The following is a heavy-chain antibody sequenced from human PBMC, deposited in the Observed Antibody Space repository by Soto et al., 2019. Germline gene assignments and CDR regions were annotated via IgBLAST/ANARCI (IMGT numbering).Heavy chain of an antibody. Sequence: SGPTLVNPTETLTLTCNVSGFSLTTGRMGVSWIRQPPGKALEWLAHIFSDAERSYSRSLQGRLTVSKVGSGSHVVLTMTNMEPVDTGTYFCVRMKAESYSSYYAMDVWGQGTTVRVS. CDR3: VRMKAESYSSYYAMDV. D-gene: IGHD3-10*01. V-gene: IGHV2-26*01. CDR2: IFSDAER. CDR1: GFSLTTGRMG. J-gene: IGHJ6*02.